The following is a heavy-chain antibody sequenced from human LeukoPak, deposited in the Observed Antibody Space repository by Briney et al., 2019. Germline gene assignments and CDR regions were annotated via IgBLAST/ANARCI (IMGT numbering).Heavy chain of an antibody. J-gene: IGHJ4*02. CDR3: ARVRYCSSTSCSLRYFDY. V-gene: IGHV3-23*01. CDR1: GFSFFSFA. D-gene: IGHD2-2*01. Sequence: PGGSLRLSCSASGFSFFSFAMSWVRQAPGRGLEWVSGINGRGVTTYYADSVKGQFTISRDNAKNMLYLQMNSLRADDTAVYYCARVRYCSSTSCSLRYFDYWGQGALVTVSS. CDR2: INGRGVTT.